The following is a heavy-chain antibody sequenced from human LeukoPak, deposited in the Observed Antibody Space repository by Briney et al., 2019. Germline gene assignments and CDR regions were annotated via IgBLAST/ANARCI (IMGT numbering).Heavy chain of an antibody. J-gene: IGHJ2*01. Sequence: SETLSLTCAVYGGSFSGYYWSWIRQPPGKGLEWIGEINHSGSTNYNPSLKSRVTISVDTSKNQFSLKLSSVTAADTAVYYCAREPPNSDHWCFDLWGRGTLVTVSS. D-gene: IGHD2-21*01. CDR1: GGSFSGYY. CDR3: AREPPNSDHWCFDL. CDR2: INHSGST. V-gene: IGHV4-34*01.